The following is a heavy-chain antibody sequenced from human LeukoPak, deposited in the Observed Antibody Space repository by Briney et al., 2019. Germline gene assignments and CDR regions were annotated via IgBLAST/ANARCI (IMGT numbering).Heavy chain of an antibody. J-gene: IGHJ6*02. CDR1: GFTLSSYA. V-gene: IGHV3-23*01. CDR2: TRGGGGKT. D-gene: IGHD1-26*01. Sequence: GGSLRLSCAASGFTLSSYAMSWVRQAPGEGLEGVADTRGGGGKTYYADSVKGRFTLSRDNSKNTLYLQMNSLRDEDTAVYYCAKDCCGSHSPSSPGFGLDVWGQGTTVTVSS. CDR3: AKDCCGSHSPSSPGFGLDV.